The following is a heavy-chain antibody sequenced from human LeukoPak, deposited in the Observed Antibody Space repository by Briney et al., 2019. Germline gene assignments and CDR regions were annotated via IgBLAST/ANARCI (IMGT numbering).Heavy chain of an antibody. CDR3: ARARYCSGGSCYALSWFDP. D-gene: IGHD2-15*01. CDR1: GYSISSGYY. J-gene: IGHJ5*02. CDR2: IYHSGST. V-gene: IGHV4-38-2*02. Sequence: SETLSLTCTVSGYSISSGYYWGWIRQPPGEGLEWIGSIYHSGSTYYNPSLKSRVTISVDTSKNQFSLKLSSVTAADTAVYYCARARYCSGGSCYALSWFDPWGQGTLVTVSS.